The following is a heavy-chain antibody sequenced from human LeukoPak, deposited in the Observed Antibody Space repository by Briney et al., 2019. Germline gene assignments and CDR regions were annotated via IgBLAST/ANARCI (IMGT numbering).Heavy chain of an antibody. CDR2: INPNSGGT. CDR3: ARVVSDSSGYYSLDY. Sequence: ASVKVSCKASGYTFTGYYMHWVRQAPGQGLEWMGWINPNSGGTNYAQKFQGRVTMTRDTSISTAYMELSRLRSDDTAVYYCARVVSDSSGYYSLDYWGQGTLVTVSS. D-gene: IGHD3-22*01. V-gene: IGHV1-2*02. CDR1: GYTFTGYY. J-gene: IGHJ4*02.